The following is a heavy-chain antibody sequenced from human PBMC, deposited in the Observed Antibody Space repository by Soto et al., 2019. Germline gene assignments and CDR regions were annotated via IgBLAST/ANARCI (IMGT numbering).Heavy chain of an antibody. CDR1: GFSLATSGAG. CDR3: AHRYGGNYYRWYVDS. V-gene: IGHV2-5*01. D-gene: IGHD1-26*01. CDR2: ISWKDDK. Sequence: QITLKESGPTLVNPTQTLTLTCTYSGFSLATSGAGVGWIRQPPGKALEWLALISWKDDKRYNPGLESRLTIPKDTSKTQVILTLTNMDPVDTATYLCAHRYGGNYYRWYVDSWGQGTLVTVSS. J-gene: IGHJ4*02.